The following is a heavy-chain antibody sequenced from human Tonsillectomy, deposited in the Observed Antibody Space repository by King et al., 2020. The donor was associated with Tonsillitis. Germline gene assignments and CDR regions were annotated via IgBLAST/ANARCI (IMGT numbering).Heavy chain of an antibody. Sequence: VQLPQWGAGLLKPSETLSLTCAVYGGSFSGYYWSWIRQPPGKGLEWIGEINHSGSTNYNPSLKSRVTISVDTSKNQFSLKLSSVTAADTAVYYCARGRDYGGNSSPPNPWGQGTLVTVSS. D-gene: IGHD4-23*01. V-gene: IGHV4-34*01. CDR2: INHSGST. J-gene: IGHJ5*02. CDR1: GGSFSGYY. CDR3: ARGRDYGGNSSPPNP.